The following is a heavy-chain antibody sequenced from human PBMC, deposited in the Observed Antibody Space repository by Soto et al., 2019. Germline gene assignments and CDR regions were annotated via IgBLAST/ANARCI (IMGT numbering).Heavy chain of an antibody. CDR1: GGSISSSNW. V-gene: IGHV4-4*02. CDR3: ARDPTYDYVWGSYRHRGFDY. J-gene: IGHJ4*02. D-gene: IGHD3-16*02. Sequence: QVQLQESGPGLVKPSGTLSLTCAVSGGSISSSNWWSWVRQPPGKGLEWIGEIYHSGSTNYNPPRKSRVTISGDQSKNQFSLKLSSVTAADTAVYYCARDPTYDYVWGSYRHRGFDYWGQGTLVTVSS. CDR2: IYHSGST.